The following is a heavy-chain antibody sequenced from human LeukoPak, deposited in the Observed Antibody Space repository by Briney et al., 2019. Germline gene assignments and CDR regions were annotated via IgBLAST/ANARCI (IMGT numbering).Heavy chain of an antibody. Sequence: PSETLSLTCTVSGGSIISYYWSWIRQPPGKGLEWIGYIYHSGSTYYNPSLKSRVTISVDRSKNQFSLKLSSVTAADTAVYYCARVDSSVKNRYYFDYWGQGTLVTVSS. V-gene: IGHV4-59*12. CDR2: IYHSGST. CDR1: GGSIISYY. CDR3: ARVDSSVKNRYYFDY. J-gene: IGHJ4*02. D-gene: IGHD6-25*01.